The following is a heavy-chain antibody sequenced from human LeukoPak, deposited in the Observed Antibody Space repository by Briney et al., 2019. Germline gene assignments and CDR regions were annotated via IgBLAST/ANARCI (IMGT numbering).Heavy chain of an antibody. V-gene: IGHV3-30*04. CDR2: ISYDGSNK. Sequence: GGSLRLSCAASGITFSSYAMHWVRQAPGKGLEWVAVISYDGSNKYYADSVKGRFTISRDNSKNTLYLQMNSLRAEDTAVYYCARDNSVRDEAWWFNPWGQGTLVTVSS. J-gene: IGHJ5*02. CDR3: ARDNSVRDEAWWFNP. CDR1: GITFSSYA. D-gene: IGHD5-24*01.